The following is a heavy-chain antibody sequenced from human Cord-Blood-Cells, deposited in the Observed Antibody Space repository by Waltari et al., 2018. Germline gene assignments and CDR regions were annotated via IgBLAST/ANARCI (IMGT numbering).Heavy chain of an antibody. V-gene: IGHV3-21*01. J-gene: IGHJ4*02. CDR3: ARKYNGDYYFDY. D-gene: IGHD4-17*01. Sequence: EVQLVESGGGLVKPGGSLRLSCAASGFTFSSYSMNWVREAPGKGLEWVSSISSSSRYLYYADSVKGRFTISRDNAKNSLYLQMNSLRAEDTAVYYCARKYNGDYYFDYWGQGTLVTVSS. CDR2: ISSSSRYL. CDR1: GFTFSSYS.